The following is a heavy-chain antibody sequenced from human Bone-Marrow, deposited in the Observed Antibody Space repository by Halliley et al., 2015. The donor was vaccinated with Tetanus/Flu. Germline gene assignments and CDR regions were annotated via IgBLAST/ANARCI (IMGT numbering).Heavy chain of an antibody. CDR3: TRGADDDGSGYYGYFQH. V-gene: IGHV3-74*01. J-gene: IGHJ1*01. Sequence: KGDTSGPLYADSVKGRFTISRDNAKNTLYLQMNSLTADDTGIYFCTRGADDDGSGYYGYFQHWGQGTLVTVSS. CDR2: KGDTSGP. D-gene: IGHD3-22*01.